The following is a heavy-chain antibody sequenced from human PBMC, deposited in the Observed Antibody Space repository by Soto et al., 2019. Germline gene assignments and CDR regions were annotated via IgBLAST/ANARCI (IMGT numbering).Heavy chain of an antibody. CDR3: ARYSDYYDSSGYYPGGDYYYGMDV. CDR2: IYPGDSDT. V-gene: IGHV5-51*01. D-gene: IGHD3-22*01. J-gene: IGHJ6*02. CDR1: GYSFTSYW. Sequence: GESLKISCKGSGYSFTSYWIGWVRQMPGKGLEWMGIIYPGDSDTRYSPSFQGQVTISADKSISTAYLQWSSLKASDTAMYYCARYSDYYDSSGYYPGGDYYYGMDVWGQGTTVTVSS.